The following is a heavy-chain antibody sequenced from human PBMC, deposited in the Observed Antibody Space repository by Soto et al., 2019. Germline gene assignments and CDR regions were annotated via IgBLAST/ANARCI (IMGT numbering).Heavy chain of an antibody. CDR1: GGTFSSYT. D-gene: IGHD6-13*01. V-gene: IGHV1-69*04. CDR3: ARDESSSGWYLAFDI. CDR2: IIPILGIA. J-gene: IGHJ3*02. Sequence: SVKVSCKASGGTFSSYTISWVRQAPGQGLEWMGRIIPILGIANYAQKFQGRVTITADKSTSTAYMELSSLRSEDTAVYYCARDESSSGWYLAFDIWGQGTMVTV.